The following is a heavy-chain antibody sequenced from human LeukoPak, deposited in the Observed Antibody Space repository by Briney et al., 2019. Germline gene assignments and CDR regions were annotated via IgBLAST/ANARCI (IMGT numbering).Heavy chain of an antibody. J-gene: IGHJ4*02. CDR1: GFTFSSYG. V-gene: IGHV3-30*03. D-gene: IGHD5-18*01. Sequence: PGGSLRLSCAASGFTFSSYGMHWVRQAPGKGLEWVAVISYDGSNKYYADSVKGRFTISRDNSKNTLYLQMNSLRAEDTAVYYCARTVYSYGQGDYWGQGTLVTVSS. CDR3: ARTVYSYGQGDY. CDR2: ISYDGSNK.